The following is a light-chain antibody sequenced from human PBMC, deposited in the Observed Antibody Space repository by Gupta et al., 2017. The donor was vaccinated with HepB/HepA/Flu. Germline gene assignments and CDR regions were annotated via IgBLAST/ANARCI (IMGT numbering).Light chain of an antibody. CDR2: SNN. J-gene: IGLJ2*01. CDR3: AAWDDSLNVV. Sequence: QSVLTQPPSASGTPGQRVTISCSGSSSNSGSNTVNWYQQLPRTAPKLLIYSNNKRPAGVPDRFSGSKSGTAASLAISGLQAEDVADYYCAAWDDSLNVVFGGGTRLTVL. CDR1: SSNSGSNT. V-gene: IGLV1-44*01.